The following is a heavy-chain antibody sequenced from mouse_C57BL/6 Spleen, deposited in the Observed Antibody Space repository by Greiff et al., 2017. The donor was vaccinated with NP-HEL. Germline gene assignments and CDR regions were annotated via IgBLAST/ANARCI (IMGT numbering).Heavy chain of an antibody. Sequence: EVQLQQSGPELVKPGASVKISCKASGYTFTDYYMNWVKQSHGKSLEWIGDINPNNGGTSYNQKFKGKATLTVDKSSSTAYMELRSLTSEDSAVYYCASLHYYGSRTFAYWGQGTLVTVSA. V-gene: IGHV1-26*01. D-gene: IGHD1-1*01. J-gene: IGHJ3*01. CDR3: ASLHYYGSRTFAY. CDR1: GYTFTDYY. CDR2: INPNNGGT.